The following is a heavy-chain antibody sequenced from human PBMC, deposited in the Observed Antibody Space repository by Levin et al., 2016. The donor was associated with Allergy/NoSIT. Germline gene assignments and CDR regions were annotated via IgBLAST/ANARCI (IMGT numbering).Heavy chain of an antibody. V-gene: IGHV3-23*01. CDR3: AKDQSARDLGGFDP. CDR2: ISGSGGST. Sequence: GESLKISCAASGFTFSSYAMSWVRQAPGKGLEWVSAISGSGGSTYYADSVKGRFTISRDNSKNTLYLQMNCLRAEDTAVYYCAKDQSARDLGGFDPWGQGTLVTVSS. J-gene: IGHJ5*02. D-gene: IGHD3-10*01. CDR1: GFTFSSYA.